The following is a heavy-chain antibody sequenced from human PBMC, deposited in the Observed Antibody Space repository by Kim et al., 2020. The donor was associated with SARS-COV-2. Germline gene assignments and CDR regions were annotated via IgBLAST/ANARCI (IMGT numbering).Heavy chain of an antibody. CDR1: GGSISSSSYY. CDR3: AKQGGGIGWYWAFDI. D-gene: IGHD6-19*01. J-gene: IGHJ3*02. V-gene: IGHV4-39*01. Sequence: SETLSLTCTVSGGSISSSSYYWGWIRQPPGKGLEWIGSIYYSGSTYYNPSLKSRVTISVDTSKNQFSLKLSSVTAADTAVYYCAKQGGGIGWYWAFDIWGQGTMVTVSS. CDR2: IYYSGST.